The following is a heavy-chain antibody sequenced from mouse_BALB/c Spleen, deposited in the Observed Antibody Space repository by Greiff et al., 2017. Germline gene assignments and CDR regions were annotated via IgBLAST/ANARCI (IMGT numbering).Heavy chain of an antibody. CDR3: ARSGGNFDY. J-gene: IGHJ2*01. D-gene: IGHD2-14*01. CDR2: IDPANGNT. Sequence: VQLKESGAELVKPGASVKLSCTASGFNFKDSYMHWVKQRPEQGLEWIGRIDPANGNTKYDPKFQGKATITADTSSNTAYLQLSSLTSEDTAVYYCARSGGNFDYWGQGTTLTVSS. CDR1: GFNFKDSY. V-gene: IGHV14-3*02.